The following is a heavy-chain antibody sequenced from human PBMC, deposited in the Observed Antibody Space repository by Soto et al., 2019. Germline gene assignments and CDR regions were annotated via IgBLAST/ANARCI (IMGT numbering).Heavy chain of an antibody. Sequence: SETLPLTCAVSGYSISSSNWCGWIRQPPGKGLEWIGYIYYSGTTYYNPSLKSRVTMSVDTSKNQFSLKLTSVTAVDTAVYYCARREIQGPIDYWGQGTLVTVS. CDR2: IYYSGTT. V-gene: IGHV4-28*01. CDR3: ARREIQGPIDY. D-gene: IGHD1-26*01. J-gene: IGHJ4*02. CDR1: GYSISSSNW.